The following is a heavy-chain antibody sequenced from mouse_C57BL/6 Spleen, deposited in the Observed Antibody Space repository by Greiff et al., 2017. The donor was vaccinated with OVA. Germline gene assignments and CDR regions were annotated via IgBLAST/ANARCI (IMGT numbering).Heavy chain of an antibody. J-gene: IGHJ2*01. CDR3: ARQGSNYDYFDY. CDR2: ISGGGGNT. D-gene: IGHD2-5*01. Sequence: EVQGVESGGGLVKPGGSLKLSCAASGFTFSSYTMSWVRQTPEKRLEWVATISGGGGNTYYPDSVKGRFTISRDKAKNTLYLQMISLRSEDTALYYCARQGSNYDYFDYWGQGTTLTVSS. V-gene: IGHV5-9*01. CDR1: GFTFSSYT.